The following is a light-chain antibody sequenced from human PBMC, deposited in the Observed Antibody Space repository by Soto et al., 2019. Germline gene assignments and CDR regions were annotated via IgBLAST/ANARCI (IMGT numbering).Light chain of an antibody. CDR2: DAS. CDR3: QQRSNWPPWT. Sequence: DIVLTQSPGTLSLSPGERATLSCRASQSVSSSNLAWYQQKPAQAPRLLIYDASNRATGIPARFSGSGSGTDFTLTISSLEPEDFAVYYCQQRSNWPPWTFGQGTKVDIK. J-gene: IGKJ1*01. V-gene: IGKV3-11*01. CDR1: QSVSSSN.